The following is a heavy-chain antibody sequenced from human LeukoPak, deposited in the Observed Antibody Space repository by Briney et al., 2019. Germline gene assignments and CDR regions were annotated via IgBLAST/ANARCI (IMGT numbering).Heavy chain of an antibody. V-gene: IGHV4-4*07. Sequence: PSETLSLTCTVSGGSISSYYWSWIRQPAGKGLEWIGHIYTSGSTNYNPSLKSRVTMSVDTSKNQFSLKLSSVTAADTAVYYCARAYSSGWYGGAEFDPWGQGTLVTVSS. D-gene: IGHD6-19*01. J-gene: IGHJ5*02. CDR2: IYTSGST. CDR1: GGSISSYY. CDR3: ARAYSSGWYGGAEFDP.